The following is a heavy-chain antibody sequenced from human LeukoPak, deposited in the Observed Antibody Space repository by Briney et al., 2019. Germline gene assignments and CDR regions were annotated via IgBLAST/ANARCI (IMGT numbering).Heavy chain of an antibody. CDR3: ARARTVVTHELDY. CDR1: GGTFSSYA. J-gene: IGHJ4*02. D-gene: IGHD4-23*01. V-gene: IGHV1-69*13. CDR2: IIPIFGTA. Sequence: SVKVSCKASGGTFSSYAISWVRQAPGQGLERMGGIIPIFGTANYAQKFQGRVTITADESTSTAYMELSSLRSEDTAVYYCARARTVVTHELDYWGQGTLVTVSS.